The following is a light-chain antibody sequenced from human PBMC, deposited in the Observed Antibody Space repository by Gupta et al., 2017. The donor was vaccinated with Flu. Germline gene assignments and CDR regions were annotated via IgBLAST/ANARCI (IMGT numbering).Light chain of an antibody. CDR1: RSVKSK. Sequence: IVMTQSPGTLSVSPGERATLSCRASRSVKSKLAWYQQKPGQAPRLLIYDASTRGTGIPARFSGSGYGTEFTLTISSRQSEDFAVYYCQHDDNWLTYSFGQGTKMEIK. V-gene: IGKV3D-15*01. CDR2: DAS. J-gene: IGKJ2*01. CDR3: QHDDNWLTYS.